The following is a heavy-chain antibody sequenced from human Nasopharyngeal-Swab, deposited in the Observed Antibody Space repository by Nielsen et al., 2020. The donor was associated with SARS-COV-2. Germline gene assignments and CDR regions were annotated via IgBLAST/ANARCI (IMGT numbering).Heavy chain of an antibody. CDR2: IYYSGIT. V-gene: IGHV4-39*01. CDR3: ARSYSGRSCTLCYFDY. Sequence: WICQPPGKGLEWIGSIYYSGITYYKPSLRSRVTISVDTSKSEFSLKLRSVTAADTAVYYCARSYSGRSCTLCYFDYWGQGTLVTVSS. D-gene: IGHD1-26*01. J-gene: IGHJ4*02.